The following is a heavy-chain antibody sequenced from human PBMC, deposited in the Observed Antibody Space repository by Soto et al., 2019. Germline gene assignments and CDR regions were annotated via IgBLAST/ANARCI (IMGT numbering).Heavy chain of an antibody. CDR1: GYTFTSYY. D-gene: IGHD2-2*01. V-gene: IGHV1-46*01. J-gene: IGHJ5*02. Sequence: ASVKVSCKASGYTFTSYYMHWVRQAPGQGLEWMGIINPSGGSTSYAQKFQGRVTMTRDTSTSTVYMELSSLRSEDTAVYYCARDGGEDIVEVPAAEYTFDHWGQGTLVTVSS. CDR3: ARDGGEDIVEVPAAEYTFDH. CDR2: INPSGGST.